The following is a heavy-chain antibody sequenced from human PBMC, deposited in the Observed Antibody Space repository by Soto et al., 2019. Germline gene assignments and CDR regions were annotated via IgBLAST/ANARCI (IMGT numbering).Heavy chain of an antibody. Sequence: PGGSLRLSCAASGFTFSSYGMHWVRQAPGKGPEWVAVIWYDGSNKYYADSVKGRFTISRDNSKNTLYLQMNSLRAEDTAVYYCARQMDIVVVPAAINDYWGQGTLVTVSS. CDR2: IWYDGSNK. J-gene: IGHJ4*02. D-gene: IGHD2-2*02. CDR1: GFTFSSYG. V-gene: IGHV3-33*01. CDR3: ARQMDIVVVPAAINDY.